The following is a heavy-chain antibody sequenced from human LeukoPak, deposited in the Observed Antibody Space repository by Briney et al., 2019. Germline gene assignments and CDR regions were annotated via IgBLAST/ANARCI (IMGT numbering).Heavy chain of an antibody. D-gene: IGHD3-10*01. CDR3: GRHFPETGRDEQPLEY. J-gene: IGHJ4*02. CDR2: IYYSGST. CDR1: GGSASSGSYY. Sequence: SETLSLTCTVSGGSASSGSYYWSWIRQPPGKGLEWIGYIYYSGSTNYNPSLKSRVTMSIDTSKNHFSLKVASVTAADTAVYYCGRHFPETGRDEQPLEYWGQGSLFTVSS. V-gene: IGHV4-61*03.